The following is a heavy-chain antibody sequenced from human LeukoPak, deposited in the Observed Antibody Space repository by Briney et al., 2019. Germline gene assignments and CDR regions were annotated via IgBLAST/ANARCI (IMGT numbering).Heavy chain of an antibody. CDR2: IYTSGST. CDR3: AGGYCSGGSCYDY. Sequence: SETLSLTCTVSGGSISSYYWSWIRQPPGKGLEWIGYIYTSGSTNYNPSLKRRVTISLDTYKKKFSLKLSYVTAADTAVYYCAGGYCSGGSCYDYWGQGTLVTVSS. J-gene: IGHJ4*02. D-gene: IGHD2-15*01. CDR1: GGSISSYY. V-gene: IGHV4-4*09.